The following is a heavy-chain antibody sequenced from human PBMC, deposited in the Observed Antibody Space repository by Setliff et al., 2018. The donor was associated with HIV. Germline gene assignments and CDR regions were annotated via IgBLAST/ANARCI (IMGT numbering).Heavy chain of an antibody. D-gene: IGHD6-6*01. CDR3: ASEAWTSYRSSSGYYYYYMDV. Sequence: SETLSLTCIVSGGSIRSYYWSWIRQPAGKGLEWTGRFYTSGSTNYNPSLKSRVTMSVDTSKNQFSLKLSSVTAADTAVYYCASEAWTSYRSSSGYYYYYMDVWGKGTTVTVSS. CDR1: GGSIRSYY. V-gene: IGHV4-4*07. J-gene: IGHJ6*03. CDR2: FYTSGST.